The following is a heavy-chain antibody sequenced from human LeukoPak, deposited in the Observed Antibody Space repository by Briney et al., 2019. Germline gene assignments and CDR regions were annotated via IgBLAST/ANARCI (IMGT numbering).Heavy chain of an antibody. Sequence: GSLRLSCAASGFIFSNYGMHWVRQAPGKGLEWVAVISYDGSKKYYADSVKGRFTISRDNSKNTLYLQMNSLRAEDTAVYYCAKEGYNMGFDYWGQGTLVTVSS. D-gene: IGHD1-14*01. CDR2: ISYDGSKK. V-gene: IGHV3-30*18. CDR3: AKEGYNMGFDY. CDR1: GFIFSNYG. J-gene: IGHJ4*02.